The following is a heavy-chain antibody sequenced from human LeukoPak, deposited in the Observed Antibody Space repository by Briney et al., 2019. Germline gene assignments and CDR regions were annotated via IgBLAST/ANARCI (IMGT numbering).Heavy chain of an antibody. V-gene: IGHV3-23*01. CDR2: ITGSTRTT. J-gene: IGHJ4*02. CDR3: AKDPTHFRVWDDYDSNVLNC. Sequence: GGSLRLSCAASGFIFSGYGMSWVRQAPGEGLEWVSSITGSTRTTYYVDSVKGRFTISRDNSKNTLYLQMNSLRAEDTAVYYCAKDPTHFRVWDDYDSNVLNCWGQGTLVTVSS. D-gene: IGHD3-22*01. CDR1: GFIFSGYG.